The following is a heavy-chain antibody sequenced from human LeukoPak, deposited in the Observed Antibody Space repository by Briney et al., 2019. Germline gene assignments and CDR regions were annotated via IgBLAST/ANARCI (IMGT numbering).Heavy chain of an antibody. J-gene: IGHJ3*02. V-gene: IGHV4-39*01. Sequence: SETLSLTCTVSGGSITTSIQYWVWIRQPPGKGLEWIGSIYYDGSTYYHPSLKSRFTISVETSKNQFSLKMRSVTATATAVYYCARLPVAGPLSEGFDIWGQGTLVTVSS. CDR3: ARLPVAGPLSEGFDI. CDR1: GGSITTSIQY. CDR2: IYYDGST. D-gene: IGHD6-19*01.